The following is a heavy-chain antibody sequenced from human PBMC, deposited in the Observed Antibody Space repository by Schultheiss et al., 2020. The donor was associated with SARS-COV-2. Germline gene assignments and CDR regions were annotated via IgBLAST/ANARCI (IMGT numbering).Heavy chain of an antibody. CDR1: GFTFSSYS. Sequence: GGSLRLSCAASGFTFSSYSMNWVRQAPGKGLEWVSSISSSSSYIYYADLVKGRFTISRDNAKNTLYLQMNSLRAEDTAVYYCAKGPRITMVQGVQLFDYWGQGTLVTVSS. CDR2: ISSSSSYI. D-gene: IGHD3-10*01. V-gene: IGHV3-21*04. J-gene: IGHJ4*02. CDR3: AKGPRITMVQGVQLFDY.